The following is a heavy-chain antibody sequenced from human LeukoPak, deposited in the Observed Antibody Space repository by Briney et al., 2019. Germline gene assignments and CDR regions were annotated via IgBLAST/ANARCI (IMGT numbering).Heavy chain of an antibody. CDR3: ARVSTRVYNWNYVADY. CDR2: INPNSGGT. D-gene: IGHD1-7*01. J-gene: IGHJ4*02. V-gene: IGHV1-2*02. CDR1: GYTFTGYY. Sequence: ASVKVSCKASGYTFTGYYIHWVRQAPGQGLEWMGWINPNSGGTNYAQKFQGRVTMTRDTSISTAYMELSRLRSDDTAVYYCARVSTRVYNWNYVADYWGQGTLVTVSS.